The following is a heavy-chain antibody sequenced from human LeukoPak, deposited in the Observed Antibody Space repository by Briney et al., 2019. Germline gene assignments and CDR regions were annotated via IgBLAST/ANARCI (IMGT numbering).Heavy chain of an antibody. Sequence: SETLSLTCIVSGDSMSRYYWSWIRQPPGKGLEWVGYIFYNGITNYNPSLASRVSISIDTSKNQFSLRLRSVTAADTATYYCARDRGSGWEPFDSWGQGTLVIVSS. CDR3: ARDRGSGWEPFDS. D-gene: IGHD6-19*01. V-gene: IGHV4-59*01. J-gene: IGHJ4*02. CDR1: GDSMSRYY. CDR2: IFYNGIT.